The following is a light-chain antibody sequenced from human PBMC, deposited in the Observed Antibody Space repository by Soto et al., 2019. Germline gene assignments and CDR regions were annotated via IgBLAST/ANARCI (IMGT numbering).Light chain of an antibody. J-gene: IGKJ1*01. V-gene: IGKV1-5*03. CDR1: QSISSW. CDR2: KAS. CDR3: QQYNSYSKT. Sequence: DIQMTQSPSTLSASVVDRVTITCRASQSISSWLAWYQQKPGKAPKLLIYKASSLESGVPSRFSGSGSGTEFTLTISSMQPDDFATYYCQQYNSYSKTFGKGTKVAIK.